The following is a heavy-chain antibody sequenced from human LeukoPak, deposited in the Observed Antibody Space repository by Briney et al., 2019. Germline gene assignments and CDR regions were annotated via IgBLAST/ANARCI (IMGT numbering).Heavy chain of an antibody. J-gene: IGHJ4*02. CDR3: ATTVTLRSKDYYFDY. CDR2: INPSGGST. D-gene: IGHD4-17*01. V-gene: IGHV1-46*01. Sequence: ASVKVSCKASGYTFTGYYMHWVRQAPGQGLEWMGIINPSGGSTSYAQKFQGRVTMTRDTSTSTVYMELSSLRSEDTAVYYCATTVTLRSKDYYFDYWGQGTLVTVSS. CDR1: GYTFTGYY.